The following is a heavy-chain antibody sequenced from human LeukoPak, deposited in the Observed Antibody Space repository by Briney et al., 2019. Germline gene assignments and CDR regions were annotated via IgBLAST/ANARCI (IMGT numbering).Heavy chain of an antibody. CDR3: ARSANQIQLCSPFDY. CDR2: IYYSGST. J-gene: IGHJ4*02. D-gene: IGHD5-18*01. CDR1: GGSISSSSYY. Sequence: SGTLSLTCTVSGGSISSSSYYWGWIRQPPGKGLEWIGSIYYSGSTYYNPSLKSRVTISVDTSKNQFSLKLSSVTAADTAVYYCARSANQIQLCSPFDYWGQGTLVTVST. V-gene: IGHV4-39*01.